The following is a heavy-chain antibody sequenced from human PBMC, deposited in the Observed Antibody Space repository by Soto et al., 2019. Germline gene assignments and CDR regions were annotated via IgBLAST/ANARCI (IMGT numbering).Heavy chain of an antibody. CDR3: VRWGYSKVPDH. CDR2: IWYDGSNK. V-gene: IGHV3-33*01. J-gene: IGHJ4*02. Sequence: QVQLVESGGGVVQPGTSLRLSCAASGFTFSSHGMHWVRQAPGKGPEWVAVIWYDGSNKYYADSVRGRFTVSRDNAKNTLYLQMNSLRVKDTAVYHCVRWGYSKVPDHWGQGTLVTVSS. D-gene: IGHD3-16*01. CDR1: GFTFSSHG.